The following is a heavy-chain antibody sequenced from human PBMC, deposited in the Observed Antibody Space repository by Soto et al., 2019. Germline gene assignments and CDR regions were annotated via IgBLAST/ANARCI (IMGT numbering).Heavy chain of an antibody. J-gene: IGHJ4*02. D-gene: IGHD3-22*01. Sequence: GGSLRLSCAASGFTFSSYWVYWVRQAPGRGLVWVSRINSDGSSTSYADSVEGRFTISRDNAKNTLYLQMNSLRVEDTAVYYCARPHTYYYDTSGYPLDYWGQGTLVTVSS. CDR2: INSDGSST. CDR3: ARPHTYYYDTSGYPLDY. CDR1: GFTFSSYW. V-gene: IGHV3-74*01.